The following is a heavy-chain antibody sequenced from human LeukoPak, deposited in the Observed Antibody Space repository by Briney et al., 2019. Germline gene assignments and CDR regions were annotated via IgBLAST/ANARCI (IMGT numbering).Heavy chain of an antibody. CDR1: GVTFSGYC. CDR3: ARGLAGDGILWSAFDI. V-gene: IGHV3-30*02. CDR2: IRYDGSNK. J-gene: IGHJ3*02. D-gene: IGHD6-13*01. Sequence: WGSLRLSCAASGVTFSGYCRHWVRQAPGKGLEWVAYIRYDGSNKYYADSVKGRFTISRDNSKNTLYLQLNSVSAEDTAVYYCARGLAGDGILWSAFDIWGQGTMVTVSS.